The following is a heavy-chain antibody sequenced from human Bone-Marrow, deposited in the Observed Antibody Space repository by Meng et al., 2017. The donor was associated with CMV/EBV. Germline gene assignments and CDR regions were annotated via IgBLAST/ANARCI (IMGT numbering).Heavy chain of an antibody. CDR1: GFTFSNYW. D-gene: IGHD2-21*01. CDR3: LTGHYSGA. J-gene: IGHJ1*01. V-gene: IGHV3-7*01. CDR2: IKHDGSAM. Sequence: GESLKISCAASGFTFSNYWMNWVRQAPGKGLEWVANIKHDGSAMNYMDSVKGRFTIARDNAKNFLYLQMNSLRAEDTAVYHCLTGHYSGAWGQGTLITVSS.